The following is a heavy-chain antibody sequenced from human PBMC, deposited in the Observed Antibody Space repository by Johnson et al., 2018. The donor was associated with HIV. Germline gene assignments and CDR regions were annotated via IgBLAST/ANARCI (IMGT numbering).Heavy chain of an antibody. Sequence: QVLLVESGGGVMQPGKSLRLSCAASGFTFSSYGMHWVRQAPGKGLEWVSAISGSGGSTYYADSVKGRFTISRDNSKNTLYLQMNSLRAEDTAVYYCASPSGSSRLAFDIWGQGTMVTVSS. CDR2: ISGSGGST. CDR3: ASPSGSSRLAFDI. J-gene: IGHJ3*02. D-gene: IGHD1-26*01. CDR1: GFTFSSYG. V-gene: IGHV3-NL1*01.